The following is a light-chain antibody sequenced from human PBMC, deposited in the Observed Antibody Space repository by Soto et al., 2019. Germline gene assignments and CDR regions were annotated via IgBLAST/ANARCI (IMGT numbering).Light chain of an antibody. CDR2: AAS. J-gene: IGKJ1*01. CDR1: QGISSW. V-gene: IGKV1-12*01. Sequence: DIQMTQSPSSVPASVGERVTITCRASQGISSWLACYQQQPGKAPTHLIYAASRLQSGVRSRFSGSGSRTHFTLTISSLQPEDSATYYWQQANSFPRTFGQGTKVEIK. CDR3: QQANSFPRT.